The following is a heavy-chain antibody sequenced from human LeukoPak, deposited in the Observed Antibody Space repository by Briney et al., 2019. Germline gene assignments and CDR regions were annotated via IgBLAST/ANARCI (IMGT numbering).Heavy chain of an antibody. V-gene: IGHV4-59*01. CDR2: IYYSGST. CDR3: ARVSSEQGRWLQLAD. D-gene: IGHD5-24*01. Sequence: SETLSLTCTVSGGSISSYYWSWIRQPPGKGLEWIGYIYYSGSTNYNPSLKSRVTISADTSKNQFSLKLSSVTAADTAVYYCARVSSEQGRWLQLADWGQGTLVTVSS. J-gene: IGHJ4*02. CDR1: GGSISSYY.